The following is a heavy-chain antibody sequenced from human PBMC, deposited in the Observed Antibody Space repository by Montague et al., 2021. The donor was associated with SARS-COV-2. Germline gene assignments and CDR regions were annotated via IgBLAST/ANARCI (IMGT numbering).Heavy chain of an antibody. CDR3: ARVGRQQLVRLSGMDV. CDR2: IYYSGST. D-gene: IGHD6-13*01. J-gene: IGHJ6*02. Sequence: SETLSPTCTVSGGSISSSSYYLGWIRQPPGKGLEWIGSIYYSGSTYYNPSLKSRVTISVDTSKNQFSLKLSSVTAADTAVYYCARVGRQQLVRLSGMDVWGQGTTVTVSS. CDR1: GGSISSSSYY. V-gene: IGHV4-39*07.